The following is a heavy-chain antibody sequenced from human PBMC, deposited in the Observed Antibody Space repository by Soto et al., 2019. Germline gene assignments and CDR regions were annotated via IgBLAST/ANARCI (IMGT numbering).Heavy chain of an antibody. J-gene: IGHJ6*03. CDR3: AREESSSSRGYYYMDV. Sequence: EASVKVCCKASGYTFTSYGISWVRQAPGQGLEWMGWISAYNGNTNYAQKLQGRVTMTTDTSTSTAYMEPRSLRSDDTAVYYCAREESSSSRGYYYMDVWGKGTTVTVSS. CDR1: GYTFTSYG. V-gene: IGHV1-18*01. D-gene: IGHD6-6*01. CDR2: ISAYNGNT.